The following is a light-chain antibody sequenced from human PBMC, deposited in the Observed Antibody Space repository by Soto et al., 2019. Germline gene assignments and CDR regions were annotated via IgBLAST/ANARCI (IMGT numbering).Light chain of an antibody. V-gene: IGKV1-5*01. CDR2: DAS. J-gene: IGKJ1*01. Sequence: DIQMTQSPSTLSASVGDRVVITCRASQSITTWLAWYQQKPGKAPKLLIYDASSLESGVPSRFSGSGSGTEFTLTISSLQPDDFATYYCQQYNDYWTFGQWTKVEIK. CDR1: QSITTW. CDR3: QQYNDYWT.